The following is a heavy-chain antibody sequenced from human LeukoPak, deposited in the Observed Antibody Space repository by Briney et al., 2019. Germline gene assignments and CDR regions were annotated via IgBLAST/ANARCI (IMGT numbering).Heavy chain of an antibody. Sequence: PSETLSLTCAVYGGSFSGYYWSWIRQPPGKGLEWIGEINHSGSTNYNPSLKSRVTISVDTSKNQFSLKLSSVTAADTAVYYCARVYYYDSSGYYFYYYYYGMDVWAKGPRSPSP. D-gene: IGHD3-22*01. CDR2: INHSGST. V-gene: IGHV4-34*01. CDR1: GGSFSGYY. CDR3: ARVYYYDSSGYYFYYYYYGMDV. J-gene: IGHJ6*02.